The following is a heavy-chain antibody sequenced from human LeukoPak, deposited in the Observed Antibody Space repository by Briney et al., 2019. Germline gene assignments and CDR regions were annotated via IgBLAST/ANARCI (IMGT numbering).Heavy chain of an antibody. CDR2: ISGRGGFT. CDR1: GFTFRSYA. J-gene: IGHJ4*02. Sequence: PGGSLRLSCAASGFTFRSYAMSWVRQSPGKGLEWVSTISGRGGFTYYADSVKGRFTISRDSSKLYLQMSTLRAEDTAVYYCARSFYYSDSSDYYYVFSYWGQGTLVTVSS. CDR3: ARSFYYSDSSDYYYVFSY. V-gene: IGHV3-23*01. D-gene: IGHD3-22*01.